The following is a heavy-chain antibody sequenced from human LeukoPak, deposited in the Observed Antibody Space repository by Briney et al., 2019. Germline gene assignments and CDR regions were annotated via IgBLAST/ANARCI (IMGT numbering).Heavy chain of an antibody. J-gene: IGHJ4*02. CDR1: GYTFTDFY. D-gene: IGHD3-10*01. Sequence: ASVKVSCKASGYTFTDFYMHWVRQSPGQGLEWMGWIHPKSGGTNYAQKFQGRVIMTSDTAITTAFMELRSLRSDDTAVYYCAKDLSYYTPGSYYFDYWGQGTLVIVSS. CDR3: AKDLSYYTPGSYYFDY. V-gene: IGHV1-2*02. CDR2: IHPKSGGT.